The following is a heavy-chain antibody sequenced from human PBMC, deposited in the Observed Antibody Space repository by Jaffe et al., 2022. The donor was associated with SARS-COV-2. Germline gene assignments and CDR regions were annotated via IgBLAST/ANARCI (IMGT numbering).Heavy chain of an antibody. V-gene: IGHV1-2*02. Sequence: QVQLVQSGAEVKKPGASVKVSCKASGYTFTGYYMHWVRQAPGQGLEWMGWINPNSGGTNYAQKFQGRVTMTRDTSISTAYMELSRLRSDDTAVYYCARGGGYCSSTSCRIDPYYYYYGMDVWGQGTTVTVSS. CDR3: ARGGGYCSSTSCRIDPYYYYYGMDV. CDR1: GYTFTGYY. CDR2: INPNSGGT. J-gene: IGHJ6*02. D-gene: IGHD2-2*01.